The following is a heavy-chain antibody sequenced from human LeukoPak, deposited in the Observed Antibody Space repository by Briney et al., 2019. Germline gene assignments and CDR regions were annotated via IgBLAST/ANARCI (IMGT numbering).Heavy chain of an antibody. CDR2: INPNGGGT. J-gene: IGHJ5*02. D-gene: IGHD1-26*01. CDR3: AREIRWGAGDWFDP. CDR1: GYIFTGYY. Sequence: ASVKVSCKASGYIFTGYYIHWVRQAPGQGLEWMGRINPNGGGTNYAQKFQGRVTVTGDTSISTAYMELSRLRSDDTAVYYCAREIRWGAGDWFDPWGQGTLVTVSS. V-gene: IGHV1-2*06.